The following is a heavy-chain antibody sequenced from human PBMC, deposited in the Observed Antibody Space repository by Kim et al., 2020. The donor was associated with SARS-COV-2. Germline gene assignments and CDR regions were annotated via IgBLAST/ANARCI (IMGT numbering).Heavy chain of an antibody. V-gene: IGHV3-30*18. CDR1: GFTFSSYG. Sequence: GGSLRLSCAASGFTFSSYGMHWVRQAPGKGLEWVAVISYDGSNKYYADSVKGRFTISRDNSKNTLYLQMNSLRAEDTAVYYCAKDLYYYDSSGYFDYWGQGTLVTVSS. CDR2: ISYDGSNK. J-gene: IGHJ4*02. D-gene: IGHD3-22*01. CDR3: AKDLYYYDSSGYFDY.